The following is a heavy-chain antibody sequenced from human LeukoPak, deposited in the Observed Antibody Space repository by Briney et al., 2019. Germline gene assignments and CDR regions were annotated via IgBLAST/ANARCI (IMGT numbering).Heavy chain of an antibody. Sequence: PGGSLRLSCAASGFTFNNYAMSWVRQAPGKGLERVSIISGGAGSTYYADSLKGRFTISRDNSKNTLYLQMNSLRAEDTAMYYCARGMGASTYYFDYWGQGTLVTVSS. CDR2: ISGGAGST. J-gene: IGHJ4*02. CDR3: ARGMGASTYYFDY. D-gene: IGHD3-16*01. V-gene: IGHV3-23*01. CDR1: GFTFNNYA.